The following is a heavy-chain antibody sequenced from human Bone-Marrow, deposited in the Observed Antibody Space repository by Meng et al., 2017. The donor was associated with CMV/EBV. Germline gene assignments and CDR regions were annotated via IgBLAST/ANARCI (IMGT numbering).Heavy chain of an antibody. CDR2: IGSSGSNI. CDR1: GFIFSSYE. CDR3: ARDGLDYYYGMDV. V-gene: IGHV3-48*03. J-gene: IGHJ6*02. Sequence: GESLKISCAASGFIFSSYEMNWVRQAPGKGLEWVSYIGSSGSNIYYVDSVKGRFTISRDNAKNSLYLQMYSLRAEDTAVYYCARDGLDYYYGMDVWGQGTTVTVSS. D-gene: IGHD2-2*03.